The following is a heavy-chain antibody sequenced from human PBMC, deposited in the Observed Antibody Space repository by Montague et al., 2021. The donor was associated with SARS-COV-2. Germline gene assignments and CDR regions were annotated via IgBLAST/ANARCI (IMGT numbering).Heavy chain of an antibody. V-gene: IGHV4-59*01. Sequence: ETLSLTRTVSGGSISSYYWSWIRQPPGKGLEWIGYIYYSGSTNYNPSLKSRVTISVDTSKNQFSLKLSSVTAADTAVYYCARGSGWMGNAFDIWGQGTMVTVSS. CDR2: IYYSGST. D-gene: IGHD6-19*01. CDR1: GGSISSYY. CDR3: ARGSGWMGNAFDI. J-gene: IGHJ3*02.